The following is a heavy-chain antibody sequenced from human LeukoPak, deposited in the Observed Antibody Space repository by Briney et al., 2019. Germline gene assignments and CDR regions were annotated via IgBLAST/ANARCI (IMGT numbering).Heavy chain of an antibody. J-gene: IGHJ4*02. V-gene: IGHV3-9*01. CDR1: GFTFDDYA. CDR3: AKDGIGYDSSGPY. D-gene: IGHD3-22*01. CDR2: ISWNSGSI. Sequence: PGGSLRLSCAASGFTFDDYAMHWVRQAPGKGLEGVSGISWNSGSIGYADSVKGRFTISRDNAKTSLYLQMNSLRAEDTALYYCAKDGIGYDSSGPYWGQGTLVTVSS.